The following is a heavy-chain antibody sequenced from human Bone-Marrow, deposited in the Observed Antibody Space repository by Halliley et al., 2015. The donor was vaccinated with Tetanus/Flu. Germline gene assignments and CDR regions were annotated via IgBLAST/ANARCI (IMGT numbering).Heavy chain of an antibody. V-gene: IGHV3-23*01. J-gene: IGHJ6*02. CDR2: ITYNGDKT. Sequence: WVSAITYNGDKTYSADSVKGRFPISRDNSKNTLYLQMNSLRAEDTALYYCAKDGAQRYCSSTSCYMFDYHYYGMDVWGQGP. D-gene: IGHD2-2*02. CDR3: AKDGAQRYCSSTSCYMFDYHYYGMDV.